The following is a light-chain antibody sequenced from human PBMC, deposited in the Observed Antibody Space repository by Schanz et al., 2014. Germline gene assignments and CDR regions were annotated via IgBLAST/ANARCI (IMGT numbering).Light chain of an antibody. Sequence: QSALTQPPSVSGSPGQSVTISCTGTSSDVGGYNYVSWFQQHPGKAPKLMIYDVSNRPSGVSNRFSGSKSGNTASLTVSGLQAEDEADYYCSSYAGSSTWIFGGGTKLTVL. CDR1: SSDVGGYNY. CDR2: DVS. J-gene: IGLJ2*01. V-gene: IGLV2-8*01. CDR3: SSYAGSSTWI.